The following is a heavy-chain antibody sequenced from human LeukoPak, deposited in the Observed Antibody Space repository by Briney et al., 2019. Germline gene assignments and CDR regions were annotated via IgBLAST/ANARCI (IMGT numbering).Heavy chain of an antibody. CDR1: GYTFTSYG. CDR2: ISAYNGNT. V-gene: IGHV1-18*01. D-gene: IGHD3-10*01. Sequence: ASVKVSCKASGYTFTSYGISWVRQAPGQGLEWMGWISAYNGNTNYAQKLQGRVTMTTDTSTSTAYMELRSLRSDDTAVYYCARDHAGSVLLWFGELSGEYSNFDYWGQGTLVTVSS. J-gene: IGHJ4*02. CDR3: ARDHAGSVLLWFGELSGEYSNFDY.